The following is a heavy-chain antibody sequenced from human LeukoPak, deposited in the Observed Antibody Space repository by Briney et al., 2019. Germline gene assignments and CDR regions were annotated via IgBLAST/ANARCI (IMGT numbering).Heavy chain of an antibody. CDR3: AKIRLEESATGY. J-gene: IGHJ4*02. D-gene: IGHD2-15*01. V-gene: IGHV3-23*01. CDR2: IGGYGTTT. Sequence: GGSLRLSCAASGFTFSGYAINWVRQAPGKGLEWVSAIGGYGTTTYYGDSVRGRFTISRDNSRNTMYLYMSSLRAEDTAVYFFAKIRLEESATGYWGQGTPVTVSS. CDR1: GFTFSGYA.